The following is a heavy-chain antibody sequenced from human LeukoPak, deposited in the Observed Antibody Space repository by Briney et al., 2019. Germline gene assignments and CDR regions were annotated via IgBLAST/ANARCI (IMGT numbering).Heavy chain of an antibody. CDR2: INHSGST. CDR3: AREYSSRWYQTLDYYYYYYMDV. V-gene: IGHV4-34*01. D-gene: IGHD6-13*01. CDR1: GGSFSGYY. Sequence: SETLSLTCAVYGGSFSGYYWSWIRQPPGKGLEWIGEINHSGSTNYNPSLKSRVTISVDTSRNQFSLKLSSVTAADTAVYYCAREYSSRWYQTLDYYYYYYMDVWGQRDHGHRLL. J-gene: IGHJ6*03.